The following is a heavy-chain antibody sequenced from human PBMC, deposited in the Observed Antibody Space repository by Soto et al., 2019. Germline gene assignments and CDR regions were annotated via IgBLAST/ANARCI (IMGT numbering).Heavy chain of an antibody. J-gene: IGHJ4*02. CDR3: AKASVSAWALVPYYCDY. Sequence: QVQLVESGGGVVQPGRSLRLSCAASGFTFSSYGMHWVRQAPGKGLEWVAVISYDGSNKYYADSVKGRFTISRDNSKNXXYLQMNSLRAEDTAVYYCAKASVSAWALVPYYCDYWGQGTLVTVSS. CDR1: GFTFSSYG. V-gene: IGHV3-30*18. CDR2: ISYDGSNK. D-gene: IGHD2-21*01.